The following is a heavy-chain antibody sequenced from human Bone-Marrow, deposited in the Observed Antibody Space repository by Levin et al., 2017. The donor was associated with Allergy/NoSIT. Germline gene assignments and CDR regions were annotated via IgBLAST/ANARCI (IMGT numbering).Heavy chain of an antibody. D-gene: IGHD2-21*02. CDR2: FYYIGST. J-gene: IGHJ6*02. V-gene: IGHV4-59*01. Sequence: PSETLSLTCTVSGGPISSYSWSWIRQPPGKGLEWIGYFYYIGSTNYSPSLKSRVTISVDTSKTQFSLILSSVTAADTAVYYCARGVVTACRSSLDVWGLGTTVTVSS. CDR3: ARGVVTACRSSLDV. CDR1: GGPISSYS.